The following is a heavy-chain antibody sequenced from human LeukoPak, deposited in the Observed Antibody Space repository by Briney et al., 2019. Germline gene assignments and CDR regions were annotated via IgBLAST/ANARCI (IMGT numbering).Heavy chain of an antibody. Sequence: GESLKISCKGSGYSFTSYWISWVRQMPGKGLEWMGRIDPSDSYPTYGPSFQGHVTISADKSITTAYLQWSSLKVSDTAIYYCARQEGYGSGLYYYWGQGTLVTVSS. D-gene: IGHD6-19*01. J-gene: IGHJ4*02. V-gene: IGHV5-10-1*01. CDR2: IDPSDSYP. CDR3: ARQEGYGSGLYYY. CDR1: GYSFTSYW.